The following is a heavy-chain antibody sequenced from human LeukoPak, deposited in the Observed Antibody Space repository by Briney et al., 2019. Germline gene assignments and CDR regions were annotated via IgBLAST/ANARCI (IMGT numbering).Heavy chain of an antibody. D-gene: IGHD6-13*01. CDR1: GFTFSSYW. CDR3: ARGDSSSWYSYYYGMDV. V-gene: IGHV3-74*01. J-gene: IGHJ6*02. Sequence: GGSLRLSCAASGFTFSSYWMHWVRHAPGKGLVWVSRINSDGSSTSYADSVKGRFTISRDNAKNTLYLQMNSLRAEDTAVYYCARGDSSSWYSYYYGMDVWGQGTTVTVSS. CDR2: INSDGSST.